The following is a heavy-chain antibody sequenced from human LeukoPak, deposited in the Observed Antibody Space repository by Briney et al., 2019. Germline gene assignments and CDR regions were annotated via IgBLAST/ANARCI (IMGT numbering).Heavy chain of an antibody. V-gene: IGHV1-69*04. D-gene: IGHD6-19*01. Sequence: SVKVSCKASGGTFSSYAISWVRQAPGQGLEWMGRIIPILGIANYAQKFQGRVTITADKSTSTAYMELRSLRSDDTAVYYCARGTPHPGEMRWLGPGFDYWGQGTLVTVSS. CDR1: GGTFSSYA. CDR3: ARGTPHPGEMRWLGPGFDY. J-gene: IGHJ4*02. CDR2: IIPILGIA.